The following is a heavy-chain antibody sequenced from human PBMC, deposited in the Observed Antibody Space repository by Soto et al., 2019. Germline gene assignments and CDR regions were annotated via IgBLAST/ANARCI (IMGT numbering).Heavy chain of an antibody. CDR3: AHSRCGGDCLQSFSSHYYYGMDV. V-gene: IGHV2-5*02. CDR1: GLSLSTSGVG. J-gene: IGHJ6*02. Sequence: QITLKESGPTLVKPTQTLTLTCTFSGLSLSTSGVGVGWIRQPPGKALEWLALIYWDDDKRYSPSLKSSLTITKDTSKNHVVLTMTNMDPVDTATYYCAHSRCGGDCLQSFSSHYYYGMDVWGQGTTVTVSS. D-gene: IGHD2-21*02. CDR2: IYWDDDK.